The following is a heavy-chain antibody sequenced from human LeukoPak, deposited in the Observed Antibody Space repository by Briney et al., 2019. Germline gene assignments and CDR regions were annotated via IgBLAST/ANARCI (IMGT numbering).Heavy chain of an antibody. V-gene: IGHV3-33*01. CDR2: IWYDGSKK. CDR1: RFTFSSYG. J-gene: IGHJ4*02. Sequence: PGGSLRLSCAASRFTFSSYGVHWVSQAPGKGLEWVAVIWYDGSKKYYADSVKGRFTIPRDNSKNTLYLQMNSLRAEDTAVYYCARSRYYYDSSDYSGYWGQGTLVTVSS. D-gene: IGHD3-22*01. CDR3: ARSRYYYDSSDYSGY.